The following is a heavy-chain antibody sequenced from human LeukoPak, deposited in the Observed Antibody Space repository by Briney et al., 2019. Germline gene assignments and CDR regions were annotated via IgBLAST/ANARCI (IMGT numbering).Heavy chain of an antibody. CDR3: ARGSPPRRNYDSRGYYSYYFDY. Sequence: GASVKVSCKASGYTFTSYDINWVRQATGQGLEWMGWISAYNGNTHYAQKLQGRVTMTTDTSTSTVYMELRSLRSDDTAVYYCARGSPPRRNYDSRGYYSYYFDYWGQGTLVTVSS. CDR2: ISAYNGNT. CDR1: GYTFTSYD. J-gene: IGHJ4*02. V-gene: IGHV1-18*01. D-gene: IGHD3-22*01.